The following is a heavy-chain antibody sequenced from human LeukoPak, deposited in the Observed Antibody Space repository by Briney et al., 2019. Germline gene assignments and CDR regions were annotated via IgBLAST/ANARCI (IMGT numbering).Heavy chain of an antibody. D-gene: IGHD6-13*01. CDR3: ARDKSSSWSVIDY. CDR1: GFTFSGYN. V-gene: IGHV3-48*01. J-gene: IGHJ4*02. CDR2: ISSGSTTI. Sequence: TGGSLRLSCAASGFTFSGYNMNWVRQAPGKGLEWVSYISSGSTTIYYADSVKGRFTISRDNAKNSLYLQMNSLRAEDTAVYYCARDKSSSWSVIDYWGQGTLVTVSS.